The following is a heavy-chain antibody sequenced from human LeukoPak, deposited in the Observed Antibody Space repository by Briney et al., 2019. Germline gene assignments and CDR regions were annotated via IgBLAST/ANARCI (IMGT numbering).Heavy chain of an antibody. V-gene: IGHV1-2*02. CDR2: INPNSGGT. CDR1: GYTFTGYY. Sequence: ASVKVSCKASGYTFTGYYMHWVRQAPGQGLEWMGWINPNSGGTNYAQKFQGRVTMTRDTSISTAYMELSRLRSDDTAVYYCAGGPEMATIHFDYWGQGTLVTVSS. J-gene: IGHJ4*02. D-gene: IGHD5-24*01. CDR3: AGGPEMATIHFDY.